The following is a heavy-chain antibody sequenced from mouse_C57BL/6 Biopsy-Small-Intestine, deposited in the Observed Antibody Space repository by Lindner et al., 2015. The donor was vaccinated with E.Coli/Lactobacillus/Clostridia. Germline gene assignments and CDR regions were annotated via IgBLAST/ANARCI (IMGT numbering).Heavy chain of an antibody. J-gene: IGHJ1*01. D-gene: IGHD2-14*01. V-gene: IGHV1-64*01. Sequence: SVKVSCKASGYGFTGYYIHWVRQAPGQGLEWMGWINPDSGSTDYAQKFKGWVTMARDTSTGTAYMELTRLKSDDSAVYYCARDGQSMLPGVDYKYGLDVWGQGTTVTVSS. CDR1: GYGFTGYY. CDR3: ARDGQSMLPGVDYKYGLDV. CDR2: INPDSGST.